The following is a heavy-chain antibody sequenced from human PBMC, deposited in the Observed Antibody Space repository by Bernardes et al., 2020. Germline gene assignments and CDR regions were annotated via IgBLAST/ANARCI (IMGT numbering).Heavy chain of an antibody. Sequence: SETLSLTCTVSGGSISSYYWSWIRQPPGKGLEWIGYIYYSGSTNYNPSLKSRVTISVDTSKNQFSLKLSSVTAADTAVYYCARVTGQLAHSHDHWGQGTLVTVSS. CDR2: IYYSGST. CDR1: GGSISSYY. J-gene: IGHJ4*02. V-gene: IGHV4-59*01. D-gene: IGHD6-6*01. CDR3: ARVTGQLAHSHDH.